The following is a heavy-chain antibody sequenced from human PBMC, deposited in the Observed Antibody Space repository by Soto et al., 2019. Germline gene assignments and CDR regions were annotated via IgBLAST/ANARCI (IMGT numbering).Heavy chain of an antibody. J-gene: IGHJ6*02. CDR1: GFTFSNWA. CDR3: ARILYYSRRDGLDV. V-gene: IGHV3-23*01. CDR2: MSDRGGSA. D-gene: IGHD2-8*01. Sequence: PAGSLRLSCAASGFTFSNWAMACVRQGAGRGRGWVASMSDRGGSADYAGCVKGRFTISRDNSKNTLYRQMNSLRAEDTAIYYCARILYYSRRDGLDVWGQGTTVTVSS.